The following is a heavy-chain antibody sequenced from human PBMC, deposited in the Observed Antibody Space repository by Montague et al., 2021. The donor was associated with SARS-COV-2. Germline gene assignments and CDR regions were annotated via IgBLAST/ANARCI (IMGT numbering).Heavy chain of an antibody. J-gene: IGHJ4*02. Sequence: SRSLSCAASGFSFSSYPMNWVRQAPGKGLEWVSSISPSGDYIYSADSLKGRFIISRDNAKNSLYLQMSSLRAEDTAIYYCARTSWIVATVPNYWGQGTLVTVSS. D-gene: IGHD5-12*01. CDR1: GFSFSSYP. CDR2: ISPSGDYI. CDR3: ARTSWIVATVPNY. V-gene: IGHV3-21*01.